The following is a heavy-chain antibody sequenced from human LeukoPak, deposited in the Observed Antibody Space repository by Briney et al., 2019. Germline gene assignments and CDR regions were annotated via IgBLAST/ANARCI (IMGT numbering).Heavy chain of an antibody. D-gene: IGHD2-2*02. J-gene: IGHJ3*01. Sequence: GESLLISCAASGFNFNNYWVGSLRQMPGKGLEWMGLIYPGDYDTSSGPSFQGHATISVDKSISTAYLQWRSLRASDTAMYFCAGHTFDTVDALDVWGQGTIVTVSA. V-gene: IGHV5-51*01. CDR2: IYPGDYDT. CDR3: AGHTFDTVDALDV. CDR1: GFNFNNYW.